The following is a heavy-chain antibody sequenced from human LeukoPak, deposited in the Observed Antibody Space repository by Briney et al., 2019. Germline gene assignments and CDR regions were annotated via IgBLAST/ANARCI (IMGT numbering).Heavy chain of an antibody. Sequence: ASVKVSCKASGYNFISYYMHWVRQAPGQGLEWMGIINPSGGSTSYAQKFQDRVTMTRDTSTSTVYMELSSPKSEDTAVYYCAREDVVLVDAVRYYYYGMDVWGQGTTVTVSS. J-gene: IGHJ6*02. CDR3: AREDVVLVDAVRYYYYGMDV. D-gene: IGHD2-8*01. CDR1: GYNFISYY. CDR2: INPSGGST. V-gene: IGHV1-46*01.